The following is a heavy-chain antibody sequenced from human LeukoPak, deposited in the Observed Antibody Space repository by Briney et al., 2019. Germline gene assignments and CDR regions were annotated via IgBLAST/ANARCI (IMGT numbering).Heavy chain of an antibody. CDR3: ARGGEPAADYYFDY. CDR1: GGSFSGYY. CDR2: INHSGST. Sequence: SETLSLTCAVYGGSFSGYYWSWIRQPPGKGLEWIGEINHSGSTNYNPSLKSRVTISVDTSKNQFSLKLSSVTAADTAVYYCARGGEPAADYYFDYWGQGTLVTVSS. D-gene: IGHD2-2*01. J-gene: IGHJ4*02. V-gene: IGHV4-34*01.